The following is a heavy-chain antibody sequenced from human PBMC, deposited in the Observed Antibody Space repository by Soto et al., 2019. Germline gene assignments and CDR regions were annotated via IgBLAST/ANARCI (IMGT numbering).Heavy chain of an antibody. J-gene: IGHJ6*02. V-gene: IGHV1-69*15. Sequence: QVQLVHSGAEVKKHGSSVKVSCKASGGTFSRYSFTWVRQAPGHGLEWMGRIMPVFGIASYAQKFQGRVTITADEYTSTYFMELSSLRSEDTSVYYCAREDRDRETGLVPAAIDGMDVWGQWTTVTVSS. D-gene: IGHD2-2*01. CDR3: AREDRDRETGLVPAAIDGMDV. CDR2: IMPVFGIA. CDR1: GGTFSRYS.